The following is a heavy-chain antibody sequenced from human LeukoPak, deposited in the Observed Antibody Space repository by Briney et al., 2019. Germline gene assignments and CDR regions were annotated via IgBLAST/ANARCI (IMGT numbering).Heavy chain of an antibody. CDR2: IYYSGST. J-gene: IGHJ4*02. CDR1: GGSISSSSYY. D-gene: IGHD2-15*01. V-gene: IGHV4-39*01. CDR3: ARHSRDPRSGPSFDY. Sequence: SETLSLTCTVSGGSISSSSYYWGWIRQPPGKGLEWIGSIYYSGSTYYNPSLKSRVTISVDTSKNQFSLKLSSVTAADTTRYYCARHSRDPRSGPSFDYWGQGTLVTVSS.